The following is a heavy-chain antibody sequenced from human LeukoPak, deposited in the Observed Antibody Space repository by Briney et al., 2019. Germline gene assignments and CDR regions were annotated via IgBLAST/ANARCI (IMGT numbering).Heavy chain of an antibody. CDR3: ARHPSSWGLLAREAFDI. CDR2: IYHSGST. CDR1: GYSISSGYY. V-gene: IGHV4-38-2*02. J-gene: IGHJ3*02. Sequence: SETLSLTCTVSGYSISSGYYWGWIRQPPGKGLEWIGSIYHSGSTYYNPSLKSRVTISVDTSKNQFSLKLSSVTAADTAVYYCARHPSSWGLLAREAFDIWGQGTMVTVSS. D-gene: IGHD3-10*01.